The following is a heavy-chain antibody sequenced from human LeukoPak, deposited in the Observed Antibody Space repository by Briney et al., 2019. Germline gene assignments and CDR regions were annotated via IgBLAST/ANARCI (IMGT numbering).Heavy chain of an antibody. J-gene: IGHJ6*02. V-gene: IGHV4-39*01. CDR1: NGSISSRSFH. CDR3: ARQGASSWYTLYFYGMDV. Sequence: SETLSLTCTVSNGSISSRSFHWGWIRQPPGKGLEWIGSIYHSGKTYYDPSLKSRVTISVDTSKNQFSLKLTAVTAADTAVYYCARQGASSWYTLYFYGMDVWGQVTTVTVSS. CDR2: IYHSGKT. D-gene: IGHD6-13*01.